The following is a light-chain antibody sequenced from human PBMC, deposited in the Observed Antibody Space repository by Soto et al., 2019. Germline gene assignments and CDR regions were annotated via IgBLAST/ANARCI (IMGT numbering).Light chain of an antibody. CDR2: EVN. CDR3: CSYVGSSILM. CDR1: SSDVGLYNL. V-gene: IGLV2-23*02. J-gene: IGLJ3*02. Sequence: QSVLTQPASVSGSPGQSITISCTGTSSDVGLYNLVSWYQQLPGKAPKLIIYEVNERPSGISDRFSGSKSSNTASLTISGLQDEDEADYYCCSYVGSSILMFGGGTKLTVL.